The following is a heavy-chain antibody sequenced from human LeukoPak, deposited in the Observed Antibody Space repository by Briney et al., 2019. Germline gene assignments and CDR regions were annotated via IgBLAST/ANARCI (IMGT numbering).Heavy chain of an antibody. D-gene: IGHD3-10*01. J-gene: IGHJ5*01. CDR3: ARARGYSWIDS. CDR2: IYTGGNT. V-gene: IGHV3-53*01. Sequence: GGSLRLSCAASGFIVSSSYMSWVCQAPGKGLEWVSVIYTGGNTYYADSVKGRFTISRDDFKNTLYLQMNSLRAEDTAVYYCARARGYSWIDSWGQGTLVTVSS. CDR1: GFIVSSSY.